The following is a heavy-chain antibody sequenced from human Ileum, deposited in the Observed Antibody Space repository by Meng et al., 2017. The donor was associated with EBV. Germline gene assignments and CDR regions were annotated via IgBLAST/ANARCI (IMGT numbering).Heavy chain of an antibody. D-gene: IGHD2-21*02. CDR1: GGSITSYSYY. J-gene: IGHJ5*02. Sequence: QLHLQESDPGLVKPSDTLSLTCSVSGGSITSYSYYWGWIRQPPGKGLEWIATIYHTGSTYYNPSLKSRVTISVDTSKNEFSLKVTSVTAADTALYYCARRDTAWFDPWGRGTLVTVSS. CDR2: IYHTGST. V-gene: IGHV4-39*01. CDR3: ARRDTAWFDP.